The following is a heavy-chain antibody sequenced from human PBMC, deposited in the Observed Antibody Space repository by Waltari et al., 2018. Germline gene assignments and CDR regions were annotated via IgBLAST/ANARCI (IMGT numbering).Heavy chain of an antibody. J-gene: IGHJ6*02. CDR2: ISSSSSTI. V-gene: IGHV3-48*01. CDR1: GFTFSSYS. Sequence: EVQLVESGGGLVQPGGSLRLSCAASGFTFSSYSMNWVRQAPGKGLEWVSYISSSSSTIYYADSVKGRFTISRDNAKNSLYLQMNSRRAEDTAVYYCARDGTLYCSSTSCYEDYYYYGMDVWGQGTTVTVSS. D-gene: IGHD2-2*01. CDR3: ARDGTLYCSSTSCYEDYYYYGMDV.